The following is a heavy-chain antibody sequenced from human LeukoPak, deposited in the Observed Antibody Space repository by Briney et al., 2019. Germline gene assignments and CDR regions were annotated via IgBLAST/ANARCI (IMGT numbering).Heavy chain of an antibody. J-gene: IGHJ4*02. CDR2: INSDGSIT. Sequence: GGSLGLSCTASGFTFTTYWMHWVRQTPEKGLVWVSRINSDGSITTYADSVKGRFTISRDNAKNTLYLQMNSLRAEDTAVYYCTRGWPQNHALFDYWGQGALVTVSS. CDR3: TRGWPQNHALFDY. D-gene: IGHD2-2*01. V-gene: IGHV3-74*01. CDR1: GFTFTTYW.